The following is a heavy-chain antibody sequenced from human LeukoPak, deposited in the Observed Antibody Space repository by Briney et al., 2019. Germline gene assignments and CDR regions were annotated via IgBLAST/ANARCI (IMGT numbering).Heavy chain of an antibody. Sequence: GGSLRLSCAASGFTFSSYSMNWVRQAPGKGLEWVSSISSSSSYIYYADSVKGRFTISRDNAKNSLYLQMNSLRAEDTAGYYCAVSGYSSSWYVSWGQGTLVTVSS. D-gene: IGHD6-13*01. CDR3: AVSGYSSSWYVS. J-gene: IGHJ4*02. CDR1: GFTFSSYS. CDR2: ISSSSSYI. V-gene: IGHV3-21*01.